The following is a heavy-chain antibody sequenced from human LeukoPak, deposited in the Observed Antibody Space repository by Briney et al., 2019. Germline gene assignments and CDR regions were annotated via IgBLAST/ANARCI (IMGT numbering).Heavy chain of an antibody. CDR3: AKDQTVAGRGGFDY. CDR1: GFTFSSYG. J-gene: IGHJ4*02. V-gene: IGHV3-30*02. Sequence: GGSLRLSCAASGFTFSSYGMHWVRQAPGKGLEWVAFIRYDGSNKYYADSVKGRFTISRDNSKNTLYLQMNSLRAEDTAVYYCAKDQTVAGRGGFDYWGQGTLVTVSS. D-gene: IGHD6-19*01. CDR2: IRYDGSNK.